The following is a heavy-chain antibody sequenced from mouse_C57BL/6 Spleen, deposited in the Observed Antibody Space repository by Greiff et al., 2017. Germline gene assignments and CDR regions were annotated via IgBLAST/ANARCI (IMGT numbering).Heavy chain of an antibody. CDR1: GYTFTSYW. D-gene: IGHD1-1*02. CDR2: IYPSDSET. Sequence: QVQLQQPGAELVRPGSSVKLSCKASGYTFTSYWMDWVKQRPGQGLEWIGNIYPSDSETHYTQKFKDKATLTVDKSSSTAYMQLSSLTSEDSAVYYCARGVADYYFDYWGQGTTLTVSS. V-gene: IGHV1-61*01. CDR3: ARGVADYYFDY. J-gene: IGHJ2*01.